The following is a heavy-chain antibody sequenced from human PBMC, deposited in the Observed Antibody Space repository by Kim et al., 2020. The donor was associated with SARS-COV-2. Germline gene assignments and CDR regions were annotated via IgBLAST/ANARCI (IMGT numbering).Heavy chain of an antibody. D-gene: IGHD3-10*01. Sequence: GGSLRLSCAASGFTFSSYALSWVRQAPGKGLEWVSTIGGSGGSTYYADSVKGRFTISRDNSKNTLYLQMNSLRAEDTAVYFCAKGGTMIRGVLIMGLDYWGQGTLVTVSS. CDR2: IGGSGGST. V-gene: IGHV3-23*01. CDR1: GFTFSSYA. J-gene: IGHJ4*02. CDR3: AKGGTMIRGVLIMGLDY.